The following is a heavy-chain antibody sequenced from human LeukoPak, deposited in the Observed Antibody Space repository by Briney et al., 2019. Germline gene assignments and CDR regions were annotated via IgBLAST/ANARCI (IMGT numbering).Heavy chain of an antibody. CDR3: ARDTSYGDRGY. Sequence: GGSLRLSCAASGFTFSSSSMNWVRQAPGKGLEWVSSISSSSSYIHYADSVKGRFTISRDNAKNSLYLQMNSLRAEYTSVYYYARDTSYGDRGYWGQGTLVTVSS. D-gene: IGHD4-17*01. V-gene: IGHV3-21*01. CDR1: GFTFSSSS. CDR2: ISSSSSYI. J-gene: IGHJ4*02.